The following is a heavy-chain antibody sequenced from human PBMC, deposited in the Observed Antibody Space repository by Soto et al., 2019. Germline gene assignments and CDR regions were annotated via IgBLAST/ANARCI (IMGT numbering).Heavy chain of an antibody. D-gene: IGHD3-3*01. J-gene: IGHJ3*02. Sequence: ASVKVSCKVSGYTLTELSMHWVRQAPGKGLEWMGGFDPEDGETIYAQKFQGRVTMTEDTSTDTAYMELSSLRSEDTAVYYCATVFLEGVVINDAFDIWGQGTMVTVSS. CDR3: ATVFLEGVVINDAFDI. V-gene: IGHV1-24*01. CDR2: FDPEDGET. CDR1: GYTLTELS.